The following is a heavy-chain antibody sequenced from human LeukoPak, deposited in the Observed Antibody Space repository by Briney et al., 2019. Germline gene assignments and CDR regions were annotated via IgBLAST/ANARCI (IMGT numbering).Heavy chain of an antibody. V-gene: IGHV3-23*01. CDR3: AKDTLLLLY. J-gene: IGHJ4*02. CDR1: GFTFSSYA. Sequence: GGSLRLSCAASGFTFSSYAMSWVRQAPGKGLEWVSAISGSGGSTYYADSVKGRFTISRDNAKSTLYLQMNSLRAEDTALYYCAKDTLLLLYWGQGTLVTVSS. D-gene: IGHD3-22*01. CDR2: ISGSGGST.